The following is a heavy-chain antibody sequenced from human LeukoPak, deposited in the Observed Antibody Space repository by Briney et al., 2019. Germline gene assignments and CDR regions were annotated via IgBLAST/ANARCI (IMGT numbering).Heavy chain of an antibody. Sequence: GASVKVSCKASGYTFTCYGISWVRQAPGQGLEWMGWISTYNKNTNYAQKLQGRVTMTTDTSTSTAYMGLRSLRSDDTAVYYCARETGGEMATIKREFDYWGQGTLVTVSS. CDR1: GYTFTCYG. CDR2: ISTYNKNT. J-gene: IGHJ4*02. V-gene: IGHV1-18*01. CDR3: ARETGGEMATIKREFDY. D-gene: IGHD5-24*01.